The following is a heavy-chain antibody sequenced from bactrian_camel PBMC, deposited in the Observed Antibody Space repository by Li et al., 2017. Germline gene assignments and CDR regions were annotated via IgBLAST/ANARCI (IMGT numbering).Heavy chain of an antibody. CDR1: GYSGSSNC. V-gene: IGHV3S54*01. CDR2: IYAGDNRI. CDR3: AAYLEGTMSYNSEEDLFCGPEY. J-gene: IGHJ4*01. D-gene: IGHD4*01. Sequence: QLVESGGGSVQAGGSLRLSCVVTGYSGSSNCMGWYRQVPGKEREPVASIYAGDNRIYYADSVKGRFTIAQDDAENTVSLQMNNLKPEDTAIYYCAAYLEGTMSYNSEEDLFCGPEYWGQGTQVTVS.